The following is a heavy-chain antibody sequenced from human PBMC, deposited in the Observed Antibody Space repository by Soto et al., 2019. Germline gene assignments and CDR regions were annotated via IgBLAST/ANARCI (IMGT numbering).Heavy chain of an antibody. D-gene: IGHD2-2*01. CDR1: GFTFSSYA. J-gene: IGHJ4*02. CDR2: IDFTGGYS. CDR3: AKVPPWPYCSSVSCPFDY. Sequence: GGSLRLSCAASGFTFSSYAMNWVRQAPGKGLEWVSTIDFTGGYSYYADSLKGRFTISRDNSQKTLDLQMNSLRAEDTAMYYCAKVPPWPYCSSVSCPFDYWGQGTLVTVSS. V-gene: IGHV3-23*01.